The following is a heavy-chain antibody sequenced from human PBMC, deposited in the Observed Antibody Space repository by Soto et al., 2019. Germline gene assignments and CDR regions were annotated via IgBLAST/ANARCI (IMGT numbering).Heavy chain of an antibody. D-gene: IGHD3-22*01. CDR2: ISGSGGST. V-gene: IGHV3-23*01. J-gene: IGHJ4*02. CDR3: ANANITMIVLKYFDF. CDR1: GFTFSSYA. Sequence: PGGSLRLSCAASGFTFSSYAMSWVRQAPGKGLEWVSAISGSGGSTYYADSVKGRFTISRDNSKNTLYLQMNSLRAEDTAVYYCANANITMIVLKYFDFWGQGTMVTVSS.